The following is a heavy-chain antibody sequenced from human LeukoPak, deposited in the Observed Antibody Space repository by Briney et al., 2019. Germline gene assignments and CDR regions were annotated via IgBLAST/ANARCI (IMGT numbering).Heavy chain of an antibody. V-gene: IGHV4-30-4*08. CDR2: IYYSGST. J-gene: IGHJ4*02. D-gene: IGHD4-17*01. CDR1: GGSFSGYC. CDR3: ARGSTVTTYEFDY. Sequence: SETLSLTCAVYGGSFSGYCWSWIRQPPGKGLEWIGYIYYSGSTYYNPSLKSRVTISVDTSKNQFSLKLSSVTAADTAVYYCARGSTVTTYEFDYWGQGTLATVSS.